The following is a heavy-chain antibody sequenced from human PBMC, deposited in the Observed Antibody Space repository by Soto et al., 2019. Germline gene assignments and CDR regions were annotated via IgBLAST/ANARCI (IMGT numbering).Heavy chain of an antibody. CDR3: ATPSRYSSSSNFDY. J-gene: IGHJ4*02. V-gene: IGHV1-69*13. Sequence: GASVKVSCKTSGGTFNTYALTWVRQAPGQGLEWIGGIIPMFGIKNVAQRFQGRVTITADESTSTAYMELSSLRSEDTAVYYCATPSRYSSSSNFDYWGQGTLVTVSS. CDR1: GGTFNTYA. CDR2: IIPMFGIK. D-gene: IGHD6-6*01.